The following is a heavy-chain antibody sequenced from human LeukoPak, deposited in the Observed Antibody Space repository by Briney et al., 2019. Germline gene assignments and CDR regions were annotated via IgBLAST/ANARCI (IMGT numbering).Heavy chain of an antibody. CDR3: ARDRSGYYNY. CDR2: IYYSGST. Sequence: SQTLSLTCTVSGGSISSGGYYWSWIRQHPGKGLEWIGYIYYSGSTYYNPSLKSRVTISVDTSKNQFSLKLSSVTAADTAVYYCARDRSGYYNYWGQGTLVTVSS. V-gene: IGHV4-31*03. D-gene: IGHD3-22*01. CDR1: GGSISSGGYY. J-gene: IGHJ4*02.